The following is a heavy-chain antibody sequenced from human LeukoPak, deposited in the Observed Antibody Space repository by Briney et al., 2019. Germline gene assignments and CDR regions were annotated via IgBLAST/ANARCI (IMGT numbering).Heavy chain of an antibody. CDR3: ARVDRGTSGWSLMDV. CDR2: VFYIGST. Sequence: SETLSLTCTVSGDSISSYVWSWTRQPPGKGLEWIGDVFYIGSTHYNPSLKSRLTMSVDTSRSRVSLNLNSMTAADTAVYYRARVDRGTSGWSLMDVWGQGTKVTVSS. J-gene: IGHJ6*02. V-gene: IGHV4-59*01. D-gene: IGHD6-13*01. CDR1: GDSISSYV.